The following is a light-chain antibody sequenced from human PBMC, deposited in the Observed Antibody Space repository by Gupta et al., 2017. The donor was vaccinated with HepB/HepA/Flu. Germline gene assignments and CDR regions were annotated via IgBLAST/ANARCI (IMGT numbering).Light chain of an antibody. CDR3: CSYAGSKTYVV. Sequence: QSALTPPASVSGSPGQSITISCTGTSSDVGSYNLVSWYQQHPGKAPKLMIYEVSKRPSGVSNRFSGSKSGNTASLTISGLQAEDEADYYCCSYAGSKTYVVFGGGTKLTVL. CDR1: SSDVGSYNL. V-gene: IGLV2-23*02. CDR2: EVS. J-gene: IGLJ2*01.